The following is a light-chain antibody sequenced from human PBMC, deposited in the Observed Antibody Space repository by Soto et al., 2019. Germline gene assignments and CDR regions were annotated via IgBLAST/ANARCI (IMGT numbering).Light chain of an antibody. CDR2: GAS. V-gene: IGKV3-15*01. CDR3: QQYNNWPRGT. J-gene: IGKJ1*01. CDR1: QSVSSN. Sequence: EIVMTQSPVTLSVSPGETATLSCRASQSVSSNLAWYQQKPGQAPRLLIYGASTRATGIPARFSGSGSGTEFTLTISSLQSEDFAVYYCQQYNNWPRGTFGQGTKVEIK.